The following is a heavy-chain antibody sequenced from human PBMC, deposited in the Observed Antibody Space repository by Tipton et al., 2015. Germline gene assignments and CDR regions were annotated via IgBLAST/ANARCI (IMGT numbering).Heavy chain of an antibody. CDR2: VFPDSGDT. J-gene: IGHJ5*02. CDR3: AKGHKNWFDP. V-gene: IGHV1-2*02. CDR1: GYTFSAYY. Sequence: QSGAEVKKPGASVKVSCKASGYTFSAYYIHWVRQAPGQGLEWMGWVFPDSGDTDYSQKFQGRVTMTRDTSITTAYMELSSLTSDDTAVYYCAKGHKNWFDPWGQGTLVTVSS.